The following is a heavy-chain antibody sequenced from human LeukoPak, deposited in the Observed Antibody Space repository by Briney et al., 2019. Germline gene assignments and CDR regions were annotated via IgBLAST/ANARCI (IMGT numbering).Heavy chain of an antibody. D-gene: IGHD2-2*01. CDR1: GDSVSSNSVT. J-gene: IGHJ5*02. CDR2: TYYRSTWYN. V-gene: IGHV6-1*01. CDR3: ARRLTQYDCFDP. Sequence: SQTLSLTCAISGDSVSSNSVTWNWIRQSPSRGLEWLGRTYYRSTWYNDYAVSVRGRITVNPDTSRNQFSLHLNSVTPEDTAVYYCARRLTQYDCFDPWGQGTLVTVSS.